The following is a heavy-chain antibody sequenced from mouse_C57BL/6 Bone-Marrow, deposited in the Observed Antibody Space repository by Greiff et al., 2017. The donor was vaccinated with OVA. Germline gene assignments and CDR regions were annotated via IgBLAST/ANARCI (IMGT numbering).Heavy chain of an antibody. D-gene: IGHD1-1*01. V-gene: IGHV10-1*01. CDR3: VRQGTTVYYYAMDY. Sequence: EVKLVESGGGLVQPKGSLKLSCAASGFSFNTYAMNWVRQAPGKGLEWVARIRSKSNNYATYYADSVKDRFTISRDDSESMLYLQMNNLKTEDTAMYYCVRQGTTVYYYAMDYWGQGTSVTVSS. J-gene: IGHJ4*01. CDR2: IRSKSNNYAT. CDR1: GFSFNTYA.